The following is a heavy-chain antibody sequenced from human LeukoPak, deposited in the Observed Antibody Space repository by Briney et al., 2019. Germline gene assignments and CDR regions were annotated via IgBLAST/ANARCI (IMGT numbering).Heavy chain of an antibody. CDR1: GSISGYY. CDR3: ARQKCTSTSCLTKNAFDI. D-gene: IGHD2-2*01. Sequence: SETLSLTCTVSGSISGYYWSWIRQPPGKGLEWIGYIYTSGSTNYNPSLQSRVTISVDTSKNQFSLDLSSVTAADTAVYYCARQKCTSTSCLTKNAFDIWGQGTMVTVSS. V-gene: IGHV4-4*09. CDR2: IYTSGST. J-gene: IGHJ3*02.